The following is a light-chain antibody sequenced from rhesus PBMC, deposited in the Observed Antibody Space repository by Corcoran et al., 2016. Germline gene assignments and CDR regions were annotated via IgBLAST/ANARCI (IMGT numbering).Light chain of an antibody. V-gene: IGKV1-46*01. CDR2: SAS. CDR1: QSFSSS. Sequence: DIQMTQSPSSLSASGGDTVTITCRASQSFSSSLAWYQQKPGKAPKLLIYSASSLQSGVPSRFRCSKSGTDFTLTISSLQPEDIASYYCQQYFSYPYSFGQVTNVGIK. CDR3: QQYFSYPYS. J-gene: IGKJ2*01.